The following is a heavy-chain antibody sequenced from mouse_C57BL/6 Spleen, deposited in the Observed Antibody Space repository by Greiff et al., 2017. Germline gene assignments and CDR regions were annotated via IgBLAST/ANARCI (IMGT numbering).Heavy chain of an antibody. D-gene: IGHD1-1*01. CDR3: ARYYGSSYHFDY. J-gene: IGHJ2*01. Sequence: VKLQQPGAELVKPGASVKLSCKASGYTFTSYWMQWVKQRPGQGLEWIGEIDPSDSYTNYNQKFKGKATLTVDTSSSTAYMQLSSLTSEDSAVYYCARYYGSSYHFDYWGQGTTLTVSS. V-gene: IGHV1-50*01. CDR1: GYTFTSYW. CDR2: IDPSDSYT.